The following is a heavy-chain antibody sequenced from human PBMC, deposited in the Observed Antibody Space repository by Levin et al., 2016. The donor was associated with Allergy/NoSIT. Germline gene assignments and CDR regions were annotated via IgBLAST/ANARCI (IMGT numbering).Heavy chain of an antibody. Sequence: SETLSLTCTVSGGSISSSSYYWGWIRQPPGKGLEWIGSIYYSGSTYYNPSLKSRVTISVDTSKNQFSLKLSSVTAADTAVYYCARHRQAVVLDAFDIWGQGTMVTVSS. CDR3: ARHRQAVVLDAFDI. CDR1: GGSISSSSYY. J-gene: IGHJ3*02. CDR2: IYYSGST. D-gene: IGHD5-18*01. V-gene: IGHV4-39*01.